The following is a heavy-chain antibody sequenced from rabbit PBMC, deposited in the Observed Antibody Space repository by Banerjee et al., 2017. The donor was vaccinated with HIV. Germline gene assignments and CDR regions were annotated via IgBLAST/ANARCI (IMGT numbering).Heavy chain of an antibody. CDR1: GFDFSTYG. CDR2: INTSSGNT. Sequence: QEQLVESGGGLVQPGGSLKLSCKASGFDFSTYGVSWVRQAPGKGLEWIGYINTSSGNTVYATWAKGRFTISKTSWTTVTLQMTSLTAADTASYFCARDLAGVIGWNFNLWGPGTLVTVS. J-gene: IGHJ4*01. D-gene: IGHD4-1*01. V-gene: IGHV1S45*01. CDR3: ARDLAGVIGWNFNL.